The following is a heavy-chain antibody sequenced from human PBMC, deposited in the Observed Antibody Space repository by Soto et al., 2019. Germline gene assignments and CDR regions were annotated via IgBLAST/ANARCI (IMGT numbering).Heavy chain of an antibody. CDR1: GFTFSSYA. CDR2: ISYDGSNK. V-gene: IGHV3-30-3*01. J-gene: IGHJ4*02. D-gene: IGHD3-22*01. CDR3: AGSPITTIVVALFDY. Sequence: PGGSLRLSCAASGFTFSSYAMHWVRQAPGKGLEWVAVISYDGSNKYYADSVKGRFTISRDNSKNTLYLQMNSLRDEDTAVYYCAGSPITTIVVALFDYWGQGTLVTVSS.